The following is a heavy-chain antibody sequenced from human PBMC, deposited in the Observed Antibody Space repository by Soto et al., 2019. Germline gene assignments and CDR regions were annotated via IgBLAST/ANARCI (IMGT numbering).Heavy chain of an antibody. CDR3: AKVQSAVYYFDY. J-gene: IGHJ4*02. CDR1: GFTFSSHA. CDR2: ISNGGVST. V-gene: IGHV3-23*01. Sequence: EVQLLVSGGGLVQPGGSLRLSCVASGFTFSSHAMTWVRQAPGKGLEWVSGISNGGVSTYYADSVKGRFTISRDNSKNTLYLQMNSLRAEDTAIDYCAKVQSAVYYFDYWVQGTLVIVSS.